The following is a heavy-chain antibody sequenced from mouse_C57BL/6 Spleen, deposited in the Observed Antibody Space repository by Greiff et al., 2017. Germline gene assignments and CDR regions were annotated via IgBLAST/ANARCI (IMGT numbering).Heavy chain of an antibody. V-gene: IGHV1-22*01. D-gene: IGHD1-1*01. CDR3: ARHYGSSYWYFDV. CDR2: INPNNGGT. Sequence: EVKLQQSGPELVKPGASVKMSCKASGYTFTDYNMHWVKQSHGKSLEWIGYINPNNGGTRYNQKFKGKATLTVNKSSSTAYMERRSLTSEDSAVYYCARHYGSSYWYFDVWGTGTTVTVSS. CDR1: GYTFTDYN. J-gene: IGHJ1*03.